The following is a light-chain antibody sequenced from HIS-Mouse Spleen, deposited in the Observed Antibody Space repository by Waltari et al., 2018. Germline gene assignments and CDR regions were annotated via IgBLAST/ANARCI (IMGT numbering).Light chain of an antibody. J-gene: IGKJ1*01. Sequence: EIVLTQSPGTLSLSPGERATLSCRASQSVSSSYLAWYQQKPGQAPRLLSCGASSRATGIPDRFSGSGSGTDFTLTISRLEPEDFAVYYCQQYGSSPWTFGQGTKVEIK. CDR3: QQYGSSPWT. CDR1: QSVSSSY. V-gene: IGKV3-20*01. CDR2: GAS.